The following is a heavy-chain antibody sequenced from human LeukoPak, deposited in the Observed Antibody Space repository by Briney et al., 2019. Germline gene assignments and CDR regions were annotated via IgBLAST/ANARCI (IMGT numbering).Heavy chain of an antibody. CDR3: VRDRSTTTVTRFDS. J-gene: IGHJ4*02. CDR1: RFSFSNFW. V-gene: IGHV3-7*01. D-gene: IGHD4-17*01. CDR2: INEDGSEK. Sequence: PGGSLRLSCVASRFSFSNFWVIWVRQAPGKGLEWVANINEDGSEKNYVDSVKGRFTISRDNAKNSLYLQMNSLRAEDTAVYYCVRDRSTTTVTRFDSWGQGTLVTVSS.